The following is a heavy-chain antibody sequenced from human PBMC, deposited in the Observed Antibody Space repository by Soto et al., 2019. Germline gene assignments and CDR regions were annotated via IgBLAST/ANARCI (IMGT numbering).Heavy chain of an antibody. V-gene: IGHV1-18*01. Sequence: VLLVQSGGEVKKPGASVKVSCKASGYTFANYGLSWLRQAPGQGLEWMAWISGYNGDTYYAQNQNLPGSVALTPDTSTNTVYMDLNSLRYDETAVYYGARTRLDCRTTSCYEFWGQGNLVTVSS. CDR2: ISGYNGDT. CDR3: ARTRLDCRTTSCYEF. J-gene: IGHJ4*02. CDR1: GYTFANYG. D-gene: IGHD2-2*01.